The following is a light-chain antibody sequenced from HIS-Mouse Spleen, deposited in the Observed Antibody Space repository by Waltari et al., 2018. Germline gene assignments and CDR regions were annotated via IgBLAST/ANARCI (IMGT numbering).Light chain of an antibody. CDR3: CSYAGSYTFE. V-gene: IGLV2-11*01. J-gene: IGLJ3*02. CDR1: SRDVGGYNY. Sequence: QSALTQPRSVSGSPAPSVTLSCTGPSRDVGGYNYLSWYQQHPGKAPKLMIYDVSKRPSGVPDRFSGSKSGNTASLTISGLQAEDEADYYCCSYAGSYTFEFGGGTKLTVL. CDR2: DVS.